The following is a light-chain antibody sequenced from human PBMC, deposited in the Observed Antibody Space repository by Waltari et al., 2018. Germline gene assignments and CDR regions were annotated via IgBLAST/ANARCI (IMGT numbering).Light chain of an antibody. CDR2: GAS. CDR1: RSVSTN. V-gene: IGKV3-15*01. J-gene: IGKJ4*01. CDR3: QQYDNWPPFT. Sequence: EIVMTQSAATLSVSPGERATLSCRASRSVSTNLAWYHQKPGQPPRLLIFGASTRATGVPTRFSGSGSGTEFTLTISTMQFEDSAVYYCQQYDNWPPFTFGGGTKVEIK.